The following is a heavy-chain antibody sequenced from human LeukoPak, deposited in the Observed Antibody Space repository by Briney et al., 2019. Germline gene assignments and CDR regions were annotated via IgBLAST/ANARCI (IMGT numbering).Heavy chain of an antibody. CDR2: ISSDGSGT. V-gene: IGHV3-74*01. Sequence: PGGSLRLSCAASAFTFSNYWMHWVRQVPGKGLVWVSRISSDGSGTAYADFVKGRFSISRDNAKNTLYLQMTSLRAEDTAVYYCVRDDGGAGQNFDYWGQGTLVTVSS. D-gene: IGHD3-16*01. J-gene: IGHJ4*02. CDR1: AFTFSNYW. CDR3: VRDDGGAGQNFDY.